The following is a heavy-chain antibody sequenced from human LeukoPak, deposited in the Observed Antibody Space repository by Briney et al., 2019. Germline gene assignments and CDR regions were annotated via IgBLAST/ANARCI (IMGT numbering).Heavy chain of an antibody. D-gene: IGHD3-3*01. CDR2: INTNTGNP. CDR3: ARDLYSTPPRLRFLEWLSPPHAFDI. V-gene: IGHV7-4-1*02. J-gene: IGHJ3*02. Sequence: ASVKVSCKASGYTFTSYAMNWVRQAPGQGLEWMGWINTNTGNPTYAQGFTGRFVFSLDTSVSTAYLQISSLKAEDTAVYYCARDLYSTPPRLRFLEWLSPPHAFDIWGQGTMVTVSS. CDR1: GYTFTSYA.